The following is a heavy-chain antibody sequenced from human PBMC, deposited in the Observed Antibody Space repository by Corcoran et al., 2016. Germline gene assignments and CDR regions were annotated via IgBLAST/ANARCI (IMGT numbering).Heavy chain of an antibody. CDR3: ARIGGSYDLFDY. V-gene: IGHV2-26*01. CDR1: GFSLSNARMG. CDR2: IFSNDEK. D-gene: IGHD1-26*01. J-gene: IGHJ4*02. Sequence: QVTLKESGPVLVKPTETLTLTCTVSGFSLSNARMGVSWIRQPPGKALEWLAHIFSNDEKSYSTSLKSRRTISKDTSKSQVVLTMTNMDPVDTATYYCARIGGSYDLFDYWGQGTLVTVSS.